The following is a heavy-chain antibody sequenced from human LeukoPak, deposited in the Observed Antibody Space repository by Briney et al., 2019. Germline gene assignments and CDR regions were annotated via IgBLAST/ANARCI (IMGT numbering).Heavy chain of an antibody. D-gene: IGHD1-26*01. V-gene: IGHV4-59*01. CDR3: ASNLVTRSYYYYMDV. CDR2: IYYSGST. CDR1: GGSISSYY. Sequence: SETLSLTCTVSGGSISSYYWSWIRQPPGKGLEWIGYIYYSGSTNYNPSLTSRVTISVDTSKNQFSLTLSSVTAADTAVYYCASNLVTRSYYYYMDVWGKGTTVTVSS. J-gene: IGHJ6*03.